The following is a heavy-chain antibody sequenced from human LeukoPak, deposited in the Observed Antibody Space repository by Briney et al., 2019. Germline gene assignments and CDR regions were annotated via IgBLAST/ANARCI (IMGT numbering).Heavy chain of an antibody. CDR3: ARDRSMATPDWFDP. D-gene: IGHD5-24*01. Sequence: GGSLRLSCAASGFTFDDYAMHWVRQAPGKGLEWVSGISWNSGSIGYADSVKGRFTISRDNAKNSLYLQMNSLRAEDTAVYYCARDRSMATPDWFDPWGQGTLVTVSS. CDR1: GFTFDDYA. CDR2: ISWNSGSI. V-gene: IGHV3-9*01. J-gene: IGHJ5*02.